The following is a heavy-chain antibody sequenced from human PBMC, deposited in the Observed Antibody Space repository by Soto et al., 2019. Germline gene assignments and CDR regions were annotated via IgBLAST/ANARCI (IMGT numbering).Heavy chain of an antibody. J-gene: IGHJ6*02. V-gene: IGHV3-30*03. Sequence: GGSLRLSCAASGFTFNIYALHWVRQAPGKGLEWVAVISFDGTKKYYSDSVKGRFTISRDNLKNTLYLQMNNLRVEDAALYFCAREDDYGYRYLNYGLDVCGQGTTVTVSS. CDR3: AREDDYGYRYLNYGLDV. D-gene: IGHD4-17*01. CDR1: GFTFNIYA. CDR2: ISFDGTKK.